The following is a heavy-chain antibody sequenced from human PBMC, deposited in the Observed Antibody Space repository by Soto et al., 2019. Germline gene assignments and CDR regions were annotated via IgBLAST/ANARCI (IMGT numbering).Heavy chain of an antibody. V-gene: IGHV1-18*01. CDR2: ISAYNGNT. CDR1: GYTFTSYG. Sequence: GASVKVSCKASGYTFTSYGISWVRQAPGQGLECMGWISAYNGNTNYAQKLQGRVTMATDTSTSTAYMELRSLRSDDTAVYYCARDPNDYIWGSYRSENWFDPWGQGTLVTVSS. CDR3: ARDPNDYIWGSYRSENWFDP. J-gene: IGHJ5*02. D-gene: IGHD3-16*02.